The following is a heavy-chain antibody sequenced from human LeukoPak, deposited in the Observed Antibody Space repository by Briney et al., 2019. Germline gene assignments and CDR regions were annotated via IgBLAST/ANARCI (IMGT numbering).Heavy chain of an antibody. Sequence: PSETLSLTCTVSGGSTSSYYWSWIRQPPGKGLEWIGYIYYSGSTNYNPSLKSRVTILVDTSKNQFSLNLSSVTAADTAVYYCARDRQHRDAFDVWGQGTMVTVSS. J-gene: IGHJ3*01. V-gene: IGHV4-59*01. CDR3: ARDRQHRDAFDV. CDR1: GGSTSSYY. CDR2: IYYSGST.